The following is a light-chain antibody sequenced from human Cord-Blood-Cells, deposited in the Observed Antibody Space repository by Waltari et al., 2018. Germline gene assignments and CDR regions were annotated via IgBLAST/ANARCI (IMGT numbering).Light chain of an antibody. Sequence: ELVLTQSPATQSLSPGERATLACRASQSVSSYLAWYQQKPGQAPRLLIYDASNRATGIPARFSGSGSGTDFTLTISSLEPEDFAVYYCQQRSNWPRTFGQGTKVEIK. J-gene: IGKJ1*01. CDR3: QQRSNWPRT. CDR2: DAS. V-gene: IGKV3-11*01. CDR1: QSVSSY.